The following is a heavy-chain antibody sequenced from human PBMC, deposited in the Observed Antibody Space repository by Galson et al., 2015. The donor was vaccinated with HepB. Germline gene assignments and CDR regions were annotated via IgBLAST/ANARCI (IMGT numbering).Heavy chain of an antibody. J-gene: IGHJ4*02. D-gene: IGHD3-10*01. CDR2: INTNTGNP. CDR3: ARETRWGSYYNYIVGWNY. CDR1: GYTFTSYA. V-gene: IGHV7-4-1*02. Sequence: SVKVSCKASGYTFTSYAMNWVRQAPGQGLEWMGWINTNTGNPTYAQGFTGRFVFSLDTSVSTAYLQISSLKAEDTAVYYCARETRWGSYYNYIVGWNYWGQGTLVTVSS.